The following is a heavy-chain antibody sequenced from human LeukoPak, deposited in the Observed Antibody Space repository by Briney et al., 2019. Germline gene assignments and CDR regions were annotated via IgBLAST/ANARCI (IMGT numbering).Heavy chain of an antibody. CDR2: ISSSAASI. D-gene: IGHD2-2*02. CDR3: AKSQPSAISWFDP. V-gene: IGHV3-23*01. CDR1: GFTFSNYA. Sequence: PGGSLRLSCAASGFTFSNYAMNWVRQAPGEGLEWVSAISSSAASIYYADSVKGRFTISRDNSKNTLWLQMNSLRDEDTAVYYCAKSQPSAISWFDPWGQGTLVTVSS. J-gene: IGHJ5*02.